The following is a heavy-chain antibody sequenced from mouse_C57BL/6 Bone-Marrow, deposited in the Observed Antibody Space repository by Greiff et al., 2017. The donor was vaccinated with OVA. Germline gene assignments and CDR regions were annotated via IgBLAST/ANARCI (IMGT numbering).Heavy chain of an antibody. CDR3: ASKGDYYGSSYFDY. J-gene: IGHJ2*01. CDR2: IYPGSGST. D-gene: IGHD1-1*01. Sequence: QVQLKQPGAELVKPGASVKMSCKASGYTFTSYWITWVKQRPGQGLEWIGDIYPGSGSTNYNEKFKSKATLTVDTSSSTAYMQLSSLTSEDSAVYYCASKGDYYGSSYFDYWGQGTTLTVSS. V-gene: IGHV1-55*01. CDR1: GYTFTSYW.